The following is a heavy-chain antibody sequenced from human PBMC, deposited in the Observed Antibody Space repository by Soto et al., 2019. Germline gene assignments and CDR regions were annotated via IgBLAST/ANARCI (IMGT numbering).Heavy chain of an antibody. CDR2: ISGSGGTT. D-gene: IGHD3-10*01. V-gene: IGHV3-23*01. CDR1: GFTFTTHA. CDR3: AKGLGEFSYYGMDV. Sequence: EVQLLESGGGLVQPGGSLRLSCEASGFTFTTHAMNWVRQAPGKGLEWVSSISGSGGTTDYADSVKGRFTISRDNSKNTLYLQMNSLRAEDTAVYYCAKGLGEFSYYGMDVWGQGTTVTVSS. J-gene: IGHJ6*02.